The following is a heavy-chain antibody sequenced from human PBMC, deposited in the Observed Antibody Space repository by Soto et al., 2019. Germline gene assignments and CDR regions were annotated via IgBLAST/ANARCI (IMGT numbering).Heavy chain of an antibody. V-gene: IGHV1-69*01. CDR1: GGTFSSYA. D-gene: IGHD3-10*01. CDR3: ARGAPIMVRGVIIPWNWFDP. CDR2: IIPIFGTA. J-gene: IGHJ5*02. Sequence: QVQLVQSGAEVKKPGSSVKVSCKASGGTFSSYAISWVRQAPGQGLEWMGGIIPIFGTANYAQKFQGRVTITADESTSTAYMELSSLRSEDTAVYYCARGAPIMVRGVIIPWNWFDPWGQGTLVTVSS.